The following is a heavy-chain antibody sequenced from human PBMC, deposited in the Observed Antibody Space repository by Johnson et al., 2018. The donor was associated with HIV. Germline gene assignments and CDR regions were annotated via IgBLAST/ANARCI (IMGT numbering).Heavy chain of an antibody. CDR2: IKQDGSEK. CDR1: GFTFSSYW. CDR3: AKERGTYYVVDSFDI. V-gene: IGHV3-7*01. J-gene: IGHJ3*02. Sequence: VQLVESGGGLVQPGGSLRLSCAASGFTFSSYWMSWVRQAPGKGLEWVANIKQDGSEKYYADSVKGRFTISRDNSKNTLYLQMNSLRDEDTAVYYCAKERGTYYVVDSFDIWGQGTMVTVSS. D-gene: IGHD1-26*01.